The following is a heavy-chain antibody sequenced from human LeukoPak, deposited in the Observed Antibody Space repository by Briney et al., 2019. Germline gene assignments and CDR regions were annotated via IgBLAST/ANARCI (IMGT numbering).Heavy chain of an antibody. CDR3: AREDGSQLDY. D-gene: IGHD1-26*01. V-gene: IGHV3-48*04. J-gene: IGHJ4*02. CDR2: ISSSGSST. CDR1: GFPISNYW. Sequence: PGGSLRLSCAASGFPISNYWMSWVRQTPGKGLEWVSYISSSGSSTYYADSVKGRFTISRDNAKSSLCLQMDSLRAGDTAVYYCAREDGSQLDYWGRGTLVTVSS.